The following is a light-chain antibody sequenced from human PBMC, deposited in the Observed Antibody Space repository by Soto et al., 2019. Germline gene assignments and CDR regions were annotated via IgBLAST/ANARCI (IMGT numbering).Light chain of an antibody. J-gene: IGLJ1*01. CDR2: KNN. CDR3: AAWDDSLNGLV. CDR1: SSNIGPNA. Sequence: QSVLTQPPSASGTPGQKVTISCSGSSSNIGPNAVNWYQQLPGTAPKLLLYKNNQRPSGVSDRFYGSKSGTSASLAISGLQSDDEADYHCAAWDDSLNGLVFGTGTKLNVL. V-gene: IGLV1-44*01.